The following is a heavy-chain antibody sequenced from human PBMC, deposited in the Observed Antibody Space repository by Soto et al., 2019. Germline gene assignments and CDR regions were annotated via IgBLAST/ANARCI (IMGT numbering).Heavy chain of an antibody. CDR3: ARGLEQQLVHNWFDP. Sequence: PSETLSLTCTVSGGSISSGGYYWSWIRQHPGKGLEWIGYIYYSGSTYYNPSLKSRVTISVDTSKNQFSLKLSSVTAADTAVYYCARGLEQQLVHNWFDPWGQGTLVTVSS. V-gene: IGHV4-31*03. CDR2: IYYSGST. CDR1: GGSISSGGYY. J-gene: IGHJ5*02. D-gene: IGHD6-13*01.